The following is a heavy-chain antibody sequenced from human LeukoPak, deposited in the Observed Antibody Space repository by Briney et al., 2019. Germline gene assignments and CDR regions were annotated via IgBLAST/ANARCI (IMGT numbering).Heavy chain of an antibody. J-gene: IGHJ4*02. D-gene: IGHD5/OR15-5a*01. V-gene: IGHV4-39*07. CDR2: IYYSGST. CDR3: AGRSTSGPDYYFDY. Sequence: SETLSLTCTVSGGSISSSSYYWGWIRQPPGKGLEWIGSIYYSGSTYYNPSLKSRVTISVDTSKNQFSLKLSSVTAADTAVYYCAGRSTSGPDYYFDYWGQGTLVTVSS. CDR1: GGSISSSSYY.